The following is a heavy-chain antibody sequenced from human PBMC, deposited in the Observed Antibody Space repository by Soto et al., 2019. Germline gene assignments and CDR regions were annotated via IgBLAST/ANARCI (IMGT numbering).Heavy chain of an antibody. CDR2: IYCSGGI. Sequence: SETLSLTCVVSGFSISSGFYWGWIRQSPGKGLEWIGSIYCSGGIYYNPSLRSRISVALDTSKNQFSLKLNSVSAADTAVYYCARDQGGPFDYWGQGTLVTVSS. CDR1: GFSISSGFY. V-gene: IGHV4-38-2*02. J-gene: IGHJ4*02. D-gene: IGHD2-15*01. CDR3: ARDQGGPFDY.